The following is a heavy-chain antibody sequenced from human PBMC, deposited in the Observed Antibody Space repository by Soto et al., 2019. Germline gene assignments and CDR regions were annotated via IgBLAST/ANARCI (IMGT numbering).Heavy chain of an antibody. V-gene: IGHV4-59*11. J-gene: IGHJ4*02. CDR1: GGSISSHY. Sequence: QVQLQESGPGLVKPSETLSLTCTVSGGSISSHYWSWIRQPPGRGLEWIGYIYYSGSTNYNPSLKSRVTISVDMSTNQFSLKLSSVTAADTAVYYCARGGSSGWYFDYWGQGTLVTVSS. CDR2: IYYSGST. CDR3: ARGGSSGWYFDY. D-gene: IGHD6-19*01.